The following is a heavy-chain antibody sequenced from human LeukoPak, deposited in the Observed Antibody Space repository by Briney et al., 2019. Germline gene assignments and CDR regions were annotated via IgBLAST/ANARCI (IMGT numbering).Heavy chain of an antibody. Sequence: PSETLSLTCAVYGGSFSGYYWSWIRQPPGKGLEWIGEINHSGSTNYNPSLKGRVTISVDTSKNQFSLKLSSVTAADTAVYYCARVHAAITIFGVVTNWFDPWGQGTLVTVSS. V-gene: IGHV4-34*01. CDR2: INHSGST. CDR3: ARVHAAITIFGVVTNWFDP. J-gene: IGHJ5*02. CDR1: GGSFSGYY. D-gene: IGHD3-3*01.